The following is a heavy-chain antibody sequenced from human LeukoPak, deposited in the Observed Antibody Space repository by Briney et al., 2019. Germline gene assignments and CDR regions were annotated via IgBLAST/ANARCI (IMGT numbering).Heavy chain of an antibody. CDR1: GFTVNSNY. V-gene: IGHV3-53*01. CDR2: IYSGGST. D-gene: IGHD3-3*01. Sequence: PGGSLRLSCAASGFTVNSNYMSWVRQAPGKGLEWVSVIYSGGSTYYADSVKGRFTISRDNSKNTLYLQMNSLRAEDTAVYYCAKVSDFWSGYLDYWGQGTLVTVSS. J-gene: IGHJ4*02. CDR3: AKVSDFWSGYLDY.